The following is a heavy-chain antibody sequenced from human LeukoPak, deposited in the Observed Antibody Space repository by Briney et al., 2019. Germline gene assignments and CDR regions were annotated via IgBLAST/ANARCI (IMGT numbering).Heavy chain of an antibody. Sequence: ASVKVSCKASGYTFTSYAMNWVRQAPGQGLEWMGWINTNTGNPTYAQGFTGRFVFSLDTSVSTAYLQISSLKAEDTAVYYCARSQNGMVRGAKHDYWGQGTLVIVSS. D-gene: IGHD3-10*01. CDR2: INTNTGNP. CDR3: ARSQNGMVRGAKHDY. CDR1: GYTFTSYA. V-gene: IGHV7-4-1*02. J-gene: IGHJ4*02.